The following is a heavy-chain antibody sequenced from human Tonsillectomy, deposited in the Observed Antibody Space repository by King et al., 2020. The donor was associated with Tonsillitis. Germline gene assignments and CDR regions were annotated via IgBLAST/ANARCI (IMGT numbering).Heavy chain of an antibody. D-gene: IGHD2-2*01. CDR2: IKEDGSEK. V-gene: IGHV3-7*01. J-gene: IGHJ4*02. Sequence: VQLVESGGGLVQPGGSLRLSCAASGFSFNTYWMVWVHQAPGKGLEWVANIKEDGSEKYFVDSVRGRFTISRDNAKNSLYLQMSSLRAEDTAVYYCVGDAMRGGDFDYWGQGTLVTVSS. CDR3: VGDAMRGGDFDY. CDR1: GFSFNTYW.